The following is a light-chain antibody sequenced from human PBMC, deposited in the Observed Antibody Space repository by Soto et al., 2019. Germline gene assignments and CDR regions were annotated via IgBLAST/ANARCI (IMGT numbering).Light chain of an antibody. CDR3: QQYNSYPYT. V-gene: IGKV1-5*01. CDR1: QSISSW. Sequence: EIQMTQSPSTLSASVGERVTITCRASQSISSWLAWYQQKPGKAPKLLIYYASSLESGVPSRFSGSGSGTEFTLTISSLQPDDFATYYCQQYNSYPYTFGQGTKLEIK. CDR2: YAS. J-gene: IGKJ2*01.